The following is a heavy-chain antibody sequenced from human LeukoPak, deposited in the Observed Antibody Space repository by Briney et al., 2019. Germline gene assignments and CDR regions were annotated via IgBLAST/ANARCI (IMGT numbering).Heavy chain of an antibody. CDR1: GYSISSGYY. Sequence: SETLSLTCTVSGYSISSGYYWGWMRQPPGKGLEWIGSIYHSGSTYYNPSLKSRVTISVDTSKNQFSLKLSSVTAADTAVYYCAREAVVAATRMACDWGRGTLVTVSS. V-gene: IGHV4-38-2*02. CDR2: IYHSGST. CDR3: AREAVVAATRMACD. J-gene: IGHJ4*02. D-gene: IGHD2-15*01.